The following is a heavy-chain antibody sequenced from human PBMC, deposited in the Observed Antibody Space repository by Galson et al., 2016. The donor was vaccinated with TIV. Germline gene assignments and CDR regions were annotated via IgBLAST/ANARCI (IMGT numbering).Heavy chain of an antibody. V-gene: IGHV3-7*03. CDR2: IKQDGSER. Sequence: SGAEVKKPGGSLRLSCAASGFTFSSFWMSWVRQAPGKGLEWVTNIKQDGSERYYVDSVKGRFIISRDNAKNSVYLQMNSLRVKDTAVYYCARGRSGYFDYWGRGTLVAVSS. CDR3: ARGRSGYFDY. CDR1: GFTFSSFW. J-gene: IGHJ4*02. D-gene: IGHD3-3*01.